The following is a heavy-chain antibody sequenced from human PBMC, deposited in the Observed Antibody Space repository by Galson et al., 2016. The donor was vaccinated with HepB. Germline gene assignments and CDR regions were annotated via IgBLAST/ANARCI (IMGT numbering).Heavy chain of an antibody. CDR2: INPNSGGT. D-gene: IGHD3-16*01. Sequence: SVKVSCKASGYTFTDYYMHWVRQAPGGGLEWMGWINPNSGGTNYAQNFQGRVTMTRDTSISTAYMELSSLASDDTAIYYCSCNYYDDIGGMDVWGQGTTVIVSS. V-gene: IGHV1-2*02. J-gene: IGHJ6*02. CDR3: SCNYYDDIGGMDV. CDR1: GYTFTDYY.